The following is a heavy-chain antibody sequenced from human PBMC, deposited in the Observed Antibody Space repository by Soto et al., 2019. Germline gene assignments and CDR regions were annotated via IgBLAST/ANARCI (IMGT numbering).Heavy chain of an antibody. CDR2: IIPIFGTA. CDR3: ARGYYYDSSGYYSNAYYFDY. V-gene: IGHV1-69*13. D-gene: IGHD3-22*01. J-gene: IGHJ4*02. Sequence: SGKVSCKASGGTFSSYAISWVRQAPGQGLEWMGGIIPIFGTANYAQKFQGRVTITADESTSTAYMELSSLRSEDTAVYYCARGYYYDSSGYYSNAYYFDYWGQGTLVTVSS. CDR1: GGTFSSYA.